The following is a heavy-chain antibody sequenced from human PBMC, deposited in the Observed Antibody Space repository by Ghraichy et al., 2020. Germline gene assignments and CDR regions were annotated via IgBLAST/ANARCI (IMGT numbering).Heavy chain of an antibody. CDR2: INHSGTT. Sequence: SETLSLTCAVYGGSFTGYYWSWVRQTPEKGLEWIGEINHSGTTYHNPSLKTRVTLSVDSAKNQVSLRMTSVTAADTGVYYCARERSSGFVNWFDPWGQGTLVIVSS. V-gene: IGHV4-34*01. J-gene: IGHJ5*02. D-gene: IGHD6-19*01. CDR1: GGSFTGYY. CDR3: ARERSSGFVNWFDP.